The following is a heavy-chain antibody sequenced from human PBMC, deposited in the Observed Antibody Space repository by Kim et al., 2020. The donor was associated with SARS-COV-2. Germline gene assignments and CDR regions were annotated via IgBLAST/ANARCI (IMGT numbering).Heavy chain of an antibody. J-gene: IGHJ4*02. CDR2: INHSGST. D-gene: IGHD1-26*01. CDR1: GGSFSGYY. Sequence: SETLSLTCAVYGGSFSGYYWSWIRQPPGKGLEWIGEINHSGSTNYNPSLKSRVTISVDTSKNQFSLKLSSVTAADTAVYYCARGYGNLVGTTRPYYFDYWGQGTLVTVSS. V-gene: IGHV4-34*01. CDR3: ARGYGNLVGTTRPYYFDY.